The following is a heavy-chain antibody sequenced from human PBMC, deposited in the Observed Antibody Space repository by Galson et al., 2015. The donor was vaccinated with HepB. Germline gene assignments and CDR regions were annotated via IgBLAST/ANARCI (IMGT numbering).Heavy chain of an antibody. CDR1: GGTFSSYA. V-gene: IGHV1-69*13. J-gene: IGHJ3*02. D-gene: IGHD2-15*01. Sequence: SVKVSCKASGGTFSSYAISWVRQAPGQGLEWMGGIIPIFGTANYAQKFQGRVTITADESTSTAYMELSSLRSEDTAVYYCARRAGYCSGGSCYSLASIDSSGYTLAAFAICGQGTMVTVSS. CDR2: IIPIFGTA. CDR3: ARRAGYCSGGSCYSLASIDSSGYTLAAFAI.